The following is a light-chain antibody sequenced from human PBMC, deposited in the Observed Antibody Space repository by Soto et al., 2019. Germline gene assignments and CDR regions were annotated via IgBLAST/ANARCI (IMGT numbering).Light chain of an antibody. CDR1: QSLTNNY. V-gene: IGKV3-20*01. CDR2: AAS. Sequence: EIVLTQSPGTLSLSPGERATLSCRASQSLTNNYLAWYQQKPGQAPRLLIYAASSMATGIPDRFSGSGSETDFSLAIIRLEPEDVAVEYCYQSGSSLPVTFGGGTNVDIK. J-gene: IGKJ4*01. CDR3: YQSGSSLPVT.